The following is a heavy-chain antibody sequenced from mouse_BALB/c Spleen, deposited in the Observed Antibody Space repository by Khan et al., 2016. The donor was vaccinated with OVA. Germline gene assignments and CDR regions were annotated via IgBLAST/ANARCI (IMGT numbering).Heavy chain of an antibody. CDR2: ISVYYDDT. D-gene: IGHD1-1*01. CDR3: ARVGRRFRHGGGNSDY. CDR1: GYTFTDYA. Sequence: QVQLKESGPELMRPGESVKISCKGSGYTFTDYAMHWVKQSPAKSLEWIGVISVYYDDTNYTQKFKGKATMNVDKSSSPAYMELARLTSDDSAIDYGARVGRRFRHGGGNSDYWGEGTTLTVSS. V-gene: IGHV1S137*01. J-gene: IGHJ2*01.